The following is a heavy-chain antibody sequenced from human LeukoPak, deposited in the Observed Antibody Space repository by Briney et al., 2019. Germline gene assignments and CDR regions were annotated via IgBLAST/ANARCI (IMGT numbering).Heavy chain of an antibody. J-gene: IGHJ4*02. V-gene: IGHV3-30*02. D-gene: IGHD6-6*01. CDR1: GFSFSDYG. Sequence: GGSLRLSCVASGFSFSDYGVHWVRQAPGKGLEWVAFIRYDGSNEYYAESVKGRFTISRDNFKNALYLQMNSLRPEDTAVYYCAKDRGSIAAGYFLAFWGQGTLATVSS. CDR3: AKDRGSIAAGYFLAF. CDR2: IRYDGSNE.